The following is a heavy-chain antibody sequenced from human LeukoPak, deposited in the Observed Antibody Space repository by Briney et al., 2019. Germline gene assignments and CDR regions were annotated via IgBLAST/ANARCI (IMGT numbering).Heavy chain of an antibody. D-gene: IGHD6-19*01. J-gene: IGHJ4*02. CDR3: VREQPGDGWSGFDY. Sequence: GGSLRLSFAASGFTFRSYALHWVRQAPGKGLEWVAVISDDGTRQHYADFLGGQFTIPRDNSKNTVSLQMSSLTSEDTAVYFCVREQPGDGWSGFDYWGQGNLVTVSS. CDR1: GFTFRSYA. CDR2: ISDDGTRQ. V-gene: IGHV3-30*15.